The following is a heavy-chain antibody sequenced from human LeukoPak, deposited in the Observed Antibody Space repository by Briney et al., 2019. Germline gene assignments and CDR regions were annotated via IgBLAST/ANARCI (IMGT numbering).Heavy chain of an antibody. V-gene: IGHV3-7*01. CDR1: GFTFSSYW. J-gene: IGHJ4*02. Sequence: GGSLRRSCTASGFTFSSYWMSWVRQAPGKGREGGANINQDGSEKYFVDSVKGRFTISRDNAENSLYLQMNSLRVEDTAVYYCASPGEGGRLWDFDYWGQGTLVTVSS. CDR2: INQDGSEK. D-gene: IGHD2-21*01. CDR3: ASPGEGGRLWDFDY.